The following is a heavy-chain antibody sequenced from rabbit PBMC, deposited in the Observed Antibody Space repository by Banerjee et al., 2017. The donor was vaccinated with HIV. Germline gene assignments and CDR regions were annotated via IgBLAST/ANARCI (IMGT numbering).Heavy chain of an antibody. CDR2: IYAGSSGST. J-gene: IGHJ6*01. V-gene: IGHV1S40*01. CDR3: ARDSIYDTYGDPGYAYAMDL. CDR1: GFSFSSNYY. Sequence: QSLEESGGDLVKPGASLTLTCTASGFSFSSNYYMCWARQAPGKGLEWIACIYAGSSGSTYYASWAKGRFTISKTSSTTVTLQMTSLTAADTATYFCARDSIYDTYGDPGYAYAMDLWGQGTLVTVS. D-gene: IGHD6-1*01.